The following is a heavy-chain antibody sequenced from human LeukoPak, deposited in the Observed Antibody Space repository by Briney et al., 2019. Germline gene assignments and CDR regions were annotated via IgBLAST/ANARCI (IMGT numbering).Heavy chain of an antibody. CDR1: GGTFSSYA. D-gene: IGHD2-8*01. CDR2: IIPIFGTA. J-gene: IGHJ4*02. Sequence: ASVKVSCKASGGTFSSYAISWVRQAPGQGLEWMGGIIPIFGTANYAQKFQGRVTITADGSTSTAYMELSRLRSEDTAVYYCATPLYVNGLYYFDYWGQGTLVTVSS. V-gene: IGHV1-69*13. CDR3: ATPLYVNGLYYFDY.